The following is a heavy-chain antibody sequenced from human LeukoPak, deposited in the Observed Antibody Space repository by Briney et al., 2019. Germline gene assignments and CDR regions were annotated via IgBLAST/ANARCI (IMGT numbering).Heavy chain of an antibody. V-gene: IGHV4-39*01. J-gene: IGHJ2*01. Sequence: SETLSLTCTVSGGSISSTTYYWDWIRQPPGKGLEWIGTIYYSGSTYYNPSLKSRVTISVDTSKNQFSLKLSSVTAADTAVYYCAGHLRLFDLWGRGTLVTVSS. CDR1: GGSISSTTYY. CDR2: IYYSGST. CDR3: AGHLRLFDL. D-gene: IGHD3-9*01.